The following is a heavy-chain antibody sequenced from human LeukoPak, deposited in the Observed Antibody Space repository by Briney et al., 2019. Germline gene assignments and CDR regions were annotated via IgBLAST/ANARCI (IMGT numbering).Heavy chain of an antibody. Sequence: SETLSLTCTVSGGSISSGSYYWSWIRQPAGKGLEWIVRIYTSGSTNYNPSLKSRVTISVDTSKNQLSLKLSSVTAADTAVYYCARDANWNYLEPGAFDIWGQGTMVTVSS. J-gene: IGHJ3*02. D-gene: IGHD1-7*01. CDR2: IYTSGST. CDR1: GGSISSGSYY. CDR3: ARDANWNYLEPGAFDI. V-gene: IGHV4-61*02.